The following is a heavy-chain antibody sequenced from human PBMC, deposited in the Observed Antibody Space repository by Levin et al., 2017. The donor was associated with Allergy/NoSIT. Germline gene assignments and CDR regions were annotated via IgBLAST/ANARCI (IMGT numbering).Heavy chain of an antibody. V-gene: IGHV1-69*06. CDR1: GGTFNTYA. D-gene: IGHD3-22*01. CDR2: IVPTFGTA. Sequence: SVKVSCKTSGGTFNTYAITWVRQAPGQGLEWMGRIVPTFGTADYSETVQDRVTITADTSTDTIFMELRSLRSEDTAVYYCARSPPTYDTSGYYLPYWGQGTRVIVSA. J-gene: IGHJ1*01. CDR3: ARSPPTYDTSGYYLPY.